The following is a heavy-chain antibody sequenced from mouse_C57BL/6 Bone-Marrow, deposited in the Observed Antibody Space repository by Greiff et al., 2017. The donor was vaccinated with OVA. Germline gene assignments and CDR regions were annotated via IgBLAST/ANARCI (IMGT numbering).Heavy chain of an antibody. CDR1: GYTFTSYW. J-gene: IGHJ2*01. V-gene: IGHV1-55*01. CDR2: IYPGSGST. CDR3: AREGYCLLYFYY. D-gene: IGHD1-1*01. Sequence: VQLQQPGAELVKPGASVKMSCKASGYTFTSYWITWVKQRPGQGLEWIGDIYPGSGSTNYNEKFKSKATLTVDTSSSTAYMQLSSLTSEDSAVYDCAREGYCLLYFYYWGQGTTLTVSS.